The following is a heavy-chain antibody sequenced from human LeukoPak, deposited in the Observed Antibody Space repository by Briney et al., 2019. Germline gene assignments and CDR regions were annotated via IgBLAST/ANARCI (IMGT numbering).Heavy chain of an antibody. Sequence: SETLSLTCTVSGGSISSYYWSWIRQPPGKGLEWIGYIYYSGSTNYNPSLKSRVTISVDTSKNQFSLKLSSVTAADTAVYYCARQSFAVRGVHFDYWGQGTLVTVSS. V-gene: IGHV4-59*08. J-gene: IGHJ4*02. CDR3: ARQSFAVRGVHFDY. CDR1: GGSISSYY. CDR2: IYYSGST. D-gene: IGHD3-10*01.